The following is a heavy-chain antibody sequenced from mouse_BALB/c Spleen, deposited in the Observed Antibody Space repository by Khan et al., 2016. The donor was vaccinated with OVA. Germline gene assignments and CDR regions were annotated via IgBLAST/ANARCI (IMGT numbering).Heavy chain of an antibody. CDR3: AKGGGTAPFAY. J-gene: IGHJ3*01. CDR2: ISDLAYTI. V-gene: IGHV5-15*02. CDR1: GFTFSDYG. D-gene: IGHD1-2*01. Sequence: EVELVESGGGLVQPGGSRKLSCAASGFTFSDYGMAWVRQAPGKGPEWVAFISDLAYTIYYGDAVTGRFTISRENAKNTLYLEMSSLRSEDTANYYSAKGGGTAPFAYWGLGTLVTVSA.